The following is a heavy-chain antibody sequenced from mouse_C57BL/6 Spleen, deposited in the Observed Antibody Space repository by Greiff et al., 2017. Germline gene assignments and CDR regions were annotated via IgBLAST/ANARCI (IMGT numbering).Heavy chain of an antibody. CDR1: DYSITSGYY. CDR2: ISYDGSN. CDR3: LSGSFAY. J-gene: IGHJ3*01. Sequence: ESGPGLVKPSQSLSLTCSVTDYSITSGYYWNWIRQFPGNKLEWMGYISYDGSNNYNPSLKNRISITRDTSKNQFFLKLNSVTTEDTATYYCLSGSFAYWGQGTLVTVSA. V-gene: IGHV3-6*01.